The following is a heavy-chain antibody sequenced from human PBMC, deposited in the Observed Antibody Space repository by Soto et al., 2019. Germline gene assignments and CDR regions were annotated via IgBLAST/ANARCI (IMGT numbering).Heavy chain of an antibody. D-gene: IGHD6-19*01. Sequence: QVQLQESGPGLVKPSETLSLTCTVSGGSISSYYWSWIRQPPGKGLEWIWYIYYSGSTNYNPSLKSRVTISVDTSKNQFSLKLSSVTAADTAVYYCARSGSGWEDLDYWGQGTLVTVSS. CDR1: GGSISSYY. CDR3: ARSGSGWEDLDY. CDR2: IYYSGST. J-gene: IGHJ4*02. V-gene: IGHV4-59*01.